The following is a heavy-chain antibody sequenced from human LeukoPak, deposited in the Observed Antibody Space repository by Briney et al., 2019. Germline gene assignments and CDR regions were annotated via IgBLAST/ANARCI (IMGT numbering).Heavy chain of an antibody. CDR3: ARHVGATPGDYYYYMDV. CDR2: IYPGDSDT. V-gene: IGHV5-51*01. Sequence: GESLKISCKGSGYSFTSYWIGWVRQMPGKGLEWMGFIYPGDSDTRYSPSFQGQVTISADKSISTAYLQWSSLKASDTAMYYCARHVGATPGDYYYYMDVWGKGTTVTVSS. D-gene: IGHD1-26*01. CDR1: GYSFTSYW. J-gene: IGHJ6*03.